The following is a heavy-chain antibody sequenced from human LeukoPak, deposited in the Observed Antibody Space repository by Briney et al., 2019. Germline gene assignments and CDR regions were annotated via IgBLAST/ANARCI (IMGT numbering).Heavy chain of an antibody. V-gene: IGHV1-8*01. CDR1: GDTFSTYD. CDR3: ARGVVGGTTVGP. D-gene: IGHD1-7*01. Sequence: ASVKVSCKASGDTFSTYDVNWVRQATGQGLEWMGWMNPKSGHTAHAQKFQGRVTMTSDTSTAFLELSSLRFEDTAVYFCARGVVGGTTVGPWGQGTLVTVSS. J-gene: IGHJ5*02. CDR2: MNPKSGHT.